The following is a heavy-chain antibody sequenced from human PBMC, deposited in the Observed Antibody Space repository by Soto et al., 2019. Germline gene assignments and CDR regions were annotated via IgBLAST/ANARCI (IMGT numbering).Heavy chain of an antibody. D-gene: IGHD2-15*01. V-gene: IGHV3-23*01. CDR1: GFVFSWNA. Sequence: PRGSRRPSCVCSGFVFSWNAMNWVRQAPGRGLVCVTSISGGGSTTYYADSVKGRFTMSRDNSKGTLLLQSNRLRAEDPVTYYCAKEVALSCPKRFDAWGQGTRVTVSS. J-gene: IGHJ5*02. CDR3: AKEVALSCPKRFDA. CDR2: ISGGGSTT.